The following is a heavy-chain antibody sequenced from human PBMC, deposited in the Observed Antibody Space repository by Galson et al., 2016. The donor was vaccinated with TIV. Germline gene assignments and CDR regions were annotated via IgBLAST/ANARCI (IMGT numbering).Heavy chain of an antibody. D-gene: IGHD2-21*01. CDR3: VTYCVGRGGEGY. CDR2: ADGGTI. Sequence: SLTCSVSGASVSSDAYHWSWIRQPPGKGLEWLGKADGGTINYNPSLKSRLTISTDTSKNEFSLRLTSVTAADTAVYICVTYCVGRGGEGYWGQGMLVTVSS. CDR1: GASVSSDAYH. V-gene: IGHV4-61*08. J-gene: IGHJ4*02.